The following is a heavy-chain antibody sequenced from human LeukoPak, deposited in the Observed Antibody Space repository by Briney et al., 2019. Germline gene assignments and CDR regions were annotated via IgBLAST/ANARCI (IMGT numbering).Heavy chain of an antibody. V-gene: IGHV1-8*01. CDR1: GSTFTSYD. CDR2: MNPNSGNT. Sequence: ASVKVSYKASGSTFTSYDINWVRPATGQGLEWMGWMNPNSGNTGYAQKFQGRVTMTRNTSISTAYMELSSLRSEDTAVYYCARVGAPYYFDYWGQGTLVTVSS. D-gene: IGHD1-26*01. J-gene: IGHJ4*02. CDR3: ARVGAPYYFDY.